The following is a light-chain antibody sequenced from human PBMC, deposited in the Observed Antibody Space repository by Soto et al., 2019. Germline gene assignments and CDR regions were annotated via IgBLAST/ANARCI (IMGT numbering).Light chain of an antibody. Sequence: DIVMTQSPDSLAVSLGERATINCKSSQSVLSSSNNQNHLAWYQQKPGQPPRLLIYWTSTRKSGVPDRFSGGGSGTDFTLTISGLQAEDVAVYYCQQYYSTPLTFGGGTKVEI. V-gene: IGKV4-1*01. CDR1: QSVLSSSNNQNH. CDR2: WTS. J-gene: IGKJ4*01. CDR3: QQYYSTPLT.